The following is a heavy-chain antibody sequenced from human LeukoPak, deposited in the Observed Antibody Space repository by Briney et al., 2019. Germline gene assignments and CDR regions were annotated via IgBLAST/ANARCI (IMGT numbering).Heavy chain of an antibody. V-gene: IGHV4-34*01. J-gene: IGHJ5*02. Sequence: AETLSLTCAVYGGSFSCYYWSWIRQPPGKGLEWIGEINHSGSTNYNPSLKSRVTISVDTSKPQLSLNLSSVTAADTAVYYCARGRTYSSSRWFDPWGQGTLVTVSS. CDR3: ARGRTYSSSRWFDP. CDR1: GGSFSCYY. D-gene: IGHD6-13*01. CDR2: INHSGST.